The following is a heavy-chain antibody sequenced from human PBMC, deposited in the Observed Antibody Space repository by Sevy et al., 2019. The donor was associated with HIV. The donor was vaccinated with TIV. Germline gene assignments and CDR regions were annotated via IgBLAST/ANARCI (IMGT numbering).Heavy chain of an antibody. CDR3: AKASTFWSGYYRHDAFDI. CDR1: GFTFSSYA. D-gene: IGHD3-3*01. V-gene: IGHV3-23*01. J-gene: IGHJ3*02. Sequence: GGSLRLSCAASGFTFSSYAMSWVRQAPGKGLEWVSAISGSGGSTYYADSVKGRFTISRDNSKNTLYLQMNSLRAEDTAVYYCAKASTFWSGYYRHDAFDIWGQGTMVTVSS. CDR2: ISGSGGST.